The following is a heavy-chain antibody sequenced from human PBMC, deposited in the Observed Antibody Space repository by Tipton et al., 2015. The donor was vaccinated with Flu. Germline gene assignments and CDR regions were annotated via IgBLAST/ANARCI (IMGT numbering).Heavy chain of an antibody. V-gene: IGHV4-39*07. J-gene: IGHJ3*02. D-gene: IGHD6-19*01. CDR1: GGSFSSSSYY. CDR2: IYYSGST. Sequence: TLSLTCTVSGGSFSSSSYYWGWIRQPPGKGLEWIGSIYYSGSTYYNPSLKSRVTISVDTSKNQFSLKLSSVTAADTAVYYCARGPKQWLEYDAFDIWGQGTMVTVSS. CDR3: ARGPKQWLEYDAFDI.